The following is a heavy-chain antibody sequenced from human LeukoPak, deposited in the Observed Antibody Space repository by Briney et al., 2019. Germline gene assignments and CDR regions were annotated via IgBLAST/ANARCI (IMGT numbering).Heavy chain of an antibody. D-gene: IGHD3-3*01. CDR2: MNPNSGNT. J-gene: IGHJ4*02. Sequence: ASVKVSCKASGYTFTSYDINWVRQATGQGLEWMGWMNPNSGNTGYAQKFQGRVTITRNTSISTAYMELSSLRSEDTAVCYCARPTYYDFWSGYYFFDYWGQGTLVTVSS. CDR1: GYTFTSYD. CDR3: ARPTYYDFWSGYYFFDY. V-gene: IGHV1-8*03.